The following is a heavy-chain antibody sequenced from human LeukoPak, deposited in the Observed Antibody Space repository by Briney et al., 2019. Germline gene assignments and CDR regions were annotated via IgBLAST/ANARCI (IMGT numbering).Heavy chain of an antibody. Sequence: ASVKVSCKASGYTFTAYYLHWVRQAPGQGLEWMGWINPHSGGTSYAQKFQGRVTMTRDTSINTAYMELSRLRSDDTAVYYCARDWLERRGILYVFDIWGQGTMVTVSS. CDR3: ARDWLERRGILYVFDI. D-gene: IGHD1-1*01. CDR2: INPHSGGT. J-gene: IGHJ3*02. CDR1: GYTFTAYY. V-gene: IGHV1-2*02.